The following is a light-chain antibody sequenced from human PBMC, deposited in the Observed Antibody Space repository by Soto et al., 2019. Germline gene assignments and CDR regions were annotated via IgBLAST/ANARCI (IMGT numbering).Light chain of an antibody. V-gene: IGLV2-11*01. CDR1: NSDVGAYTF. CDR3: FSYTASDMWV. J-gene: IGLJ3*02. Sequence: QSGLTQPRSVSGSPGQSVTISCTGTNSDVGAYTFVSWYQQLPGKAPKLIISAVSYRPSGVPDRFSGSKSGNTASLTISGLQTEDEADYYCFSYTASDMWVFGGGTKVTVL. CDR2: AVS.